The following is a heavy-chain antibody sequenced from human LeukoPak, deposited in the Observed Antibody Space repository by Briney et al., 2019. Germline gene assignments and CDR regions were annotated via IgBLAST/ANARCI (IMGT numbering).Heavy chain of an antibody. V-gene: IGHV4-30-2*01. CDR1: GGSISSGSYS. CDR3: ASDYSAAAGSDAFDI. J-gene: IGHJ3*02. D-gene: IGHD6-13*01. Sequence: SETLSLTCAVSGGSISSGSYSWSWIRQPPGKGLEWIGYIYPRGSTYYNPSLKSRVILSLDKSANQFSLNLSSVTAADTAVYYCASDYSAAAGSDAFDIWGQGTMVTVSS. CDR2: IYPRGST.